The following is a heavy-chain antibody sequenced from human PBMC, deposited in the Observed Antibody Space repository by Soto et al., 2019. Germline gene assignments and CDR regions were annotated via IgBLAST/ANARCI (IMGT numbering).Heavy chain of an antibody. Sequence: QVQLVQSGAEVKKPGASVKVSCKASGYTFTNYAMHWVRQAPGQRLEWMGWINAGNGNTKYSQQFQGRVTITRDTSASTAYMELSSLRSEDTAVYYCARSSGYYYPEYWGQGTLVTVCS. V-gene: IGHV1-3*01. CDR2: INAGNGNT. J-gene: IGHJ4*02. CDR1: GYTFTNYA. CDR3: ARSSGYYYPEY. D-gene: IGHD3-22*01.